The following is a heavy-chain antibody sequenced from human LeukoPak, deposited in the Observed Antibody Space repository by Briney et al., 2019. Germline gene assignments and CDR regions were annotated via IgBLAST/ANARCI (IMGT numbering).Heavy chain of an antibody. CDR3: AVGVSSGYYYSIDY. D-gene: IGHD3-22*01. Sequence: PSETLSLTCAVSGYSISSGYYWGWIRPPAGKGLEWIGRIYTSGSTNYNPSLKSRVTMSVDTSKNQFSLKLSSVTAADTAVYYCAVGVSSGYYYSIDYWGQGTLVTVSS. CDR1: GYSISSGYY. J-gene: IGHJ4*02. V-gene: IGHV4-4*07. CDR2: IYTSGST.